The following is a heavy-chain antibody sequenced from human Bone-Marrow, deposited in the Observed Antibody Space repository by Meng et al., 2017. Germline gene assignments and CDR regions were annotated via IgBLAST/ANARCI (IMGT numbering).Heavy chain of an antibody. D-gene: IGHD3-10*01. V-gene: IGHV1-2*06. CDR2: INPNSGGT. J-gene: IGHJ1*01. Sequence: ASVKVSCKASGYTFTGYYMHWVRQAPGQGLEWMGRINPNSGGTNYAQKFQGRVTMTRDTSISTAYMELSRLRSDDTAVYYCARKHYGSGSYYSPDPEYFQHWGQGTLVTVSS. CDR3: ARKHYGSGSYYSPDPEYFQH. CDR1: GYTFTGYY.